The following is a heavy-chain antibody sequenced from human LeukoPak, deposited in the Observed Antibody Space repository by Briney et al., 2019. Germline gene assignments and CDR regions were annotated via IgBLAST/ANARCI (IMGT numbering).Heavy chain of an antibody. V-gene: IGHV3-48*03. J-gene: IGHJ4*02. CDR1: GFTFSRYE. CDR3: ARDYASDY. CDR2: ISRSGDTI. D-gene: IGHD3-10*01. Sequence: HSGGSLRLSCAASGFTFSRYEMNWVRQAPGKGLEWVSYISRSGDTIYFADSVKGRFTISRDNAKNSLYLQMSSLRAEDTAVYYCARDYASDYWGQGTLVTVSS.